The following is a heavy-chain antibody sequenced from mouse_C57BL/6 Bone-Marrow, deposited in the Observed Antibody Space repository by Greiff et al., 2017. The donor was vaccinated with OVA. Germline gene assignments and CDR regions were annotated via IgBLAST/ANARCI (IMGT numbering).Heavy chain of an antibody. CDR3: AGVDSNYVAWFAY. V-gene: IGHV1-69*01. CDR2: IDPSDSYT. CDR1: GYTFTSYW. J-gene: IGHJ3*01. Sequence: VKLQQPGAELVMPGASVKLSCKASGYTFTSYWMHWVKQRPGQGLEWIGEIDPSDSYTNYNQKFKGKATLTVDKSSSTAYMQLSSLTSEDSAVYYCAGVDSNYVAWFAYWGQGTLVTVSA. D-gene: IGHD2-5*01.